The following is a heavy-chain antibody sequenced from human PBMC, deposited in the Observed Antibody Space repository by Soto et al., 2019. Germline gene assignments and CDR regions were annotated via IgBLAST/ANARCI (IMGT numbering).Heavy chain of an antibody. Sequence: GGSLRLSCAASGFTFSSYSMNWVRQAPGKGLEWVSYISSSSSTIYYADSVKGRFTISRDNAKNSLYLQMNSLRAEDTAVYYCARDMDYYGSGHDYWGQGTLVTVSS. CDR2: ISSSSSTI. D-gene: IGHD3-10*01. CDR3: ARDMDYYGSGHDY. V-gene: IGHV3-48*01. CDR1: GFTFSSYS. J-gene: IGHJ4*02.